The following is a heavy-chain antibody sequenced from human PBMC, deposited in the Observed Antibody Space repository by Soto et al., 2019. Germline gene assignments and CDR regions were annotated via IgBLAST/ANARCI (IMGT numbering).Heavy chain of an antibody. V-gene: IGHV3-33*01. CDR3: ARRGPYLAAALDY. D-gene: IGHD6-13*01. Sequence: GGSLRLSCAASGFTFSSYGMHWVRQAPGKGLEWVAVIWYDGSNKYYADSVKGRFTISRDNSKNTLYLQMNSLRAEDTAVYYCARRGPYLAAALDYWGQGTLVTVS. CDR1: GFTFSSYG. CDR2: IWYDGSNK. J-gene: IGHJ4*02.